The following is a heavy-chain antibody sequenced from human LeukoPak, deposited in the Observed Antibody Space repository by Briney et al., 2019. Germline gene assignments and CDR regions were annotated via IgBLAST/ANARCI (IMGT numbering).Heavy chain of an antibody. CDR1: GGTFSNYA. CDR2: FNPIFGTP. V-gene: IGHV1-69*05. D-gene: IGHD3-3*01. Sequence: SSVKVSCKASGGTFSNYAISWVRQAPGQGLEWMGRFNPIFGTPNYAQKFQGRVTITTDEFTSTAYMELNSLRSEDTAVYYCARSVSAGDLWSGTFDYWGQGTLVTVSS. J-gene: IGHJ4*02. CDR3: ARSVSAGDLWSGTFDY.